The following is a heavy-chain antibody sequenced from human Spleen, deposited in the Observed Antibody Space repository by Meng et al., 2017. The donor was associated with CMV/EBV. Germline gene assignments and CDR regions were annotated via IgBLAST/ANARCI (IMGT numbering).Heavy chain of an antibody. Sequence: GGSLRLSCEASLFSIENYRMAWVRQAPNKGLEWVANIKQDGSEKYYVDSVKGRFTISRDNAKNSLYLQMNSLRAEDTAVYYCASYGSSRGYWGQGTLVTVSS. CDR1: LFSIENYR. V-gene: IGHV3-7*01. J-gene: IGHJ4*02. CDR2: IKQDGSEK. CDR3: ASYGSSRGY. D-gene: IGHD6-13*01.